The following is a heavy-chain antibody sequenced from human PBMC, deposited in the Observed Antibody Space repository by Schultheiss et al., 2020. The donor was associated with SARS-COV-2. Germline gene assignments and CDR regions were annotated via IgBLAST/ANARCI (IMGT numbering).Heavy chain of an antibody. D-gene: IGHD6-6*01. V-gene: IGHV3-20*04. CDR1: GFTVSSNY. Sequence: GGSLRLSCAASGFTVSSNYMSWVRQAPGKGLEWVSGISWNSGSIGYADSVKGRFTISRDNAKNSLYLQMNSLRAEDTAVYYCARVVFRHSSSDYWGQGALVTVAS. CDR3: ARVVFRHSSSDY. J-gene: IGHJ4*02. CDR2: ISWNSGSI.